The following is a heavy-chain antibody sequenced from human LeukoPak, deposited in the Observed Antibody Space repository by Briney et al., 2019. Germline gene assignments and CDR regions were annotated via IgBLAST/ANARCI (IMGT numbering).Heavy chain of an antibody. J-gene: IGHJ3*02. V-gene: IGHV1-18*01. CDR3: ARVLSGYYDTGDGAFDI. Sequence: GSSVKVSCKASGYTFTNYGISWVRQAPGQGLEWMGWISAYNGNTNYAQKLQGRVTMTTDTSTSTAYMELRSLRSDDTAVYYCARVLSGYYDTGDGAFDIWGQGTMVTVSS. CDR1: GYTFTNYG. CDR2: ISAYNGNT. D-gene: IGHD3-22*01.